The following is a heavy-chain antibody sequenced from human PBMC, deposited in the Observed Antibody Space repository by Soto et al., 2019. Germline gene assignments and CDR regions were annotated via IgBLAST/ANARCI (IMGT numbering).Heavy chain of an antibody. J-gene: IGHJ5*02. CDR2: ISGSGGST. D-gene: IGHD3-22*01. CDR3: AKDRYYYDSSGYYYWFDP. CDR1: GFTFSSYA. V-gene: IGHV3-23*01. Sequence: LRLSCAASGFTFSSYAMSWVRQAPGKGLEWVSAISGSGGSTYYADSVKGRFTIPRDNSKNTLYLQMNSLRAEDTAVYYCAKDRYYYDSSGYYYWFDPWGQGTLVTVSS.